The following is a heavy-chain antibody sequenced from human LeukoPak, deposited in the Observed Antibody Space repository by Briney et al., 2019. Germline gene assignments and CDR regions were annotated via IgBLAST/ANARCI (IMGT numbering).Heavy chain of an antibody. J-gene: IGHJ4*02. CDR2: IYYSGST. CDR3: ARLGGLRITMLRGVSN. V-gene: IGHV4-59*01. Sequence: SETLSLTCSVSGDSISIYYWSWIRQPPGKGLEWIGYIYYSGSTNYNPSLKSRVTISVDTSKNQFSLKLSSVTAADTAVYYCARLGGLRITMLRGVSNWGQGTLVTVSS. CDR1: GDSISIYY. D-gene: IGHD3-10*01.